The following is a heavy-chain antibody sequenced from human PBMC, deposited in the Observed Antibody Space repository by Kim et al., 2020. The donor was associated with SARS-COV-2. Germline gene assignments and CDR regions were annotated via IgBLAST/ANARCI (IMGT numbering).Heavy chain of an antibody. D-gene: IGHD3-22*01. J-gene: IGHJ4*02. CDR1: DGSINNYY. CDR2: VFSSGTT. Sequence: SETLSLTCTVSDGSINNYYWSWFRQPPGKGLEWIGYVFSSGTTNYNPSLESRLTMSVDPSKNQFSLRLKSVTAADTAVYYAARRDPRGYYSLWGRGSLV. V-gene: IGHV4-59*13. CDR3: ARRDPRGYYSL.